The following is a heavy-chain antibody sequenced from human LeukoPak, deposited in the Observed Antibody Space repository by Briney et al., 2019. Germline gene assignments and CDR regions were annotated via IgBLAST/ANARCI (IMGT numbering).Heavy chain of an antibody. CDR2: ISWNSGTI. Sequence: PGGSLRLSCAASGFTFDDYAMHWVRQAPGKGLEWVSGISWNSGTIGYADSVKGRFTISRDNAKNSLCLQMNSLRAEDTALYYCASQPAYSSGWYDYWGQGTLVTVSS. D-gene: IGHD6-19*01. CDR1: GFTFDDYA. V-gene: IGHV3-9*01. CDR3: ASQPAYSSGWYDY. J-gene: IGHJ4*02.